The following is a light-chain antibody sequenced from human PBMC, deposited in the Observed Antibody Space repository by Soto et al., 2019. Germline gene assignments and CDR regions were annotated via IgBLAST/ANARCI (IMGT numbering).Light chain of an antibody. CDR1: QSVSSD. Sequence: EIVLTQSPATLALSPGERATLSCRASQSVSSDLVLYQQKPGQTPRLLIYGASARATGIPARFSGSGSGIEFTLTSSSLHAEVFAVYYCQHYYNLRRTFGQGTKVEIK. J-gene: IGKJ1*01. CDR2: GAS. CDR3: QHYYNLRRT. V-gene: IGKV3-15*01.